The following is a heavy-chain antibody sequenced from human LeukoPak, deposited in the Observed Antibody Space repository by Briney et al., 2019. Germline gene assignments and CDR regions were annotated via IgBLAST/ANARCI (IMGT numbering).Heavy chain of an antibody. CDR3: ARTTGNDGFDI. V-gene: IGHV4-39*01. J-gene: IGHJ3*02. Sequence: SETLSLTCTVSGGSISSSSYYWGWIRQPPGKGLEWIGSIYYSGSTYYNPSLKSRVTISVDTSKNQFSLKLSSVTAADTAVYYCARTTGNDGFDIWGQGTMVSVSS. CDR1: GGSISSSSYY. CDR2: IYYSGST. D-gene: IGHD3-9*01.